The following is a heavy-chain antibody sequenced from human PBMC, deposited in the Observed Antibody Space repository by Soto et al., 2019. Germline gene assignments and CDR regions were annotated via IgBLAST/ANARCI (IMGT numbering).Heavy chain of an antibody. CDR1: GGTFSSYT. CDR2: IIPILGIA. J-gene: IGHJ6*03. V-gene: IGHV1-69*02. CDR3: AGGGLGKYGAKTPYYYYMDV. D-gene: IGHD4-17*01. Sequence: GASVKVSCKASGGTFSSYTISWVRQAPGQGLEWMGRIIPILGIANYAQKFQGRVTITADKSTSTAYMELSSLRSEDTAVYYCAGGGLGKYGAKTPYYYYMDVWGKGTTLNVSS.